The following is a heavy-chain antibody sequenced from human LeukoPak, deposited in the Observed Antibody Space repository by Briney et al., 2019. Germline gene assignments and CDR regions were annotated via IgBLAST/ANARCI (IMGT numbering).Heavy chain of an antibody. J-gene: IGHJ4*02. Sequence: GESLKISCKGSGYNFANYWIAWVRQMPGKGLEWMGIIYPGDSDTRYSPSFQGQVTISADKSISTAYLQWSSLKASDTAMYYCARGHLGEQPYFDYWGQGTLVTVSS. D-gene: IGHD3-16*01. CDR1: GYNFANYW. V-gene: IGHV5-51*01. CDR3: ARGHLGEQPYFDY. CDR2: IYPGDSDT.